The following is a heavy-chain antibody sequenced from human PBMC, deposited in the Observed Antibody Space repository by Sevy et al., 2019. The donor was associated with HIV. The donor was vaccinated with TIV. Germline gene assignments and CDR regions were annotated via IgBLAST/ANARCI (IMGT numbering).Heavy chain of an antibody. J-gene: IGHJ4*02. V-gene: IGHV1-24*01. Sequence: ASVKVSCKVPGYTLSEVSMHWVRQAPGKGLEWMGGFVPENGEIVYAQKFQGRVTVAEDTLTDTAYLEVTNLRSEDTATYFCVIGDTPRLTGSGTRLKDQSLNYFHFWGQGTLVTVSS. D-gene: IGHD2-2*01. CDR1: GYTLSEVS. CDR3: VIGDTPRLTGSGTRLKDQSLNYFHF. CDR2: FVPENGEI.